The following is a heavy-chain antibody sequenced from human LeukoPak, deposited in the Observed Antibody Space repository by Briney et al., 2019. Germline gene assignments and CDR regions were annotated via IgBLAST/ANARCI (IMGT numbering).Heavy chain of an antibody. V-gene: IGHV4-59*06. CDR1: GGSISSYY. J-gene: IGHJ4*02. Sequence: SETLSLTCTVSGGSISSYYWSWIRQHPGKGLEWIGYIYYSGSTYYNPSLKSRVTISVDTSKNQFSLKLSSVTAADTAVYYCARVQWLRVNYFDYWGQGTLVTVSS. CDR2: IYYSGST. D-gene: IGHD5-12*01. CDR3: ARVQWLRVNYFDY.